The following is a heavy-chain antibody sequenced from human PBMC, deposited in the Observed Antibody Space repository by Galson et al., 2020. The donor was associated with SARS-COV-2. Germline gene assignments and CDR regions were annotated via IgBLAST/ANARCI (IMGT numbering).Heavy chain of an antibody. CDR1: GFIFSVYA. D-gene: IGHD2-2*01. V-gene: IGHV3-23*01. J-gene: IGHJ6*03. CDR2: IDSTGGFI. Sequence: GGSLRLSCGGSGFIFSVYAMNWVRQAPGKGLEWVATIDSTGGFIYYQDSVQGRFTISRDNSKDTVFLQMNSLRAEDTAVYYCAKTLVGNGGYMDVWGKGTTVTVSS. CDR3: AKTLVGNGGYMDV.